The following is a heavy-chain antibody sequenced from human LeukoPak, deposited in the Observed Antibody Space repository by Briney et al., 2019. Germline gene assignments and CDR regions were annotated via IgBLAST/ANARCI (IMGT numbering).Heavy chain of an antibody. CDR1: GYTFTSYD. D-gene: IGHD6-19*01. Sequence: ASVKVSCKASGYTFTSYDINWVRQATGQGLEWMGWMNPNSGNTGYAQKFQGRVTITRNTSISTAYMELSSRRSEDTAGYYCASRSLAVVAGTDYMDVWGKGTTVTISS. V-gene: IGHV1-8*03. CDR2: MNPNSGNT. CDR3: ASRSLAVVAGTDYMDV. J-gene: IGHJ6*03.